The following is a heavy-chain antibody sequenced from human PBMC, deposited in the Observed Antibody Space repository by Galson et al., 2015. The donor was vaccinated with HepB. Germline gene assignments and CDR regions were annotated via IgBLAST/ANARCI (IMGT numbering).Heavy chain of an antibody. V-gene: IGHV4-61*02. CDR1: GGSISSDTYY. D-gene: IGHD3-3*01. CDR2: IYGSGST. Sequence: TLSLTCTVSGGSISSDTYYWSWIRPPAGKGLEWIGRIYGSGSTNYNPSLKSRVTMSVDTSKNQFSLKLNSVTAADTAIYYCAKPSRISDFWSCPPDYWGQGTLVTVSS. CDR3: AKPSRISDFWSCPPDY. J-gene: IGHJ4*02.